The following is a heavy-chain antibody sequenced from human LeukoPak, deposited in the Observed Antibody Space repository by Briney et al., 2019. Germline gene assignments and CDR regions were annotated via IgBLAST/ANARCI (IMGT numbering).Heavy chain of an antibody. CDR3: ARDRYGDYVSFDS. Sequence: ASVKVSCKASGYTFTSYDITWVRQAPGQGLECMGWISVYNGYTKYTQKFQGRVTMTTDTSTSTAYMELRSLRSDDTAVYYCARDRYGDYVSFDSWGQGTLVTVSS. D-gene: IGHD4-17*01. J-gene: IGHJ4*02. CDR1: GYTFTSYD. V-gene: IGHV1-18*01. CDR2: ISVYNGYT.